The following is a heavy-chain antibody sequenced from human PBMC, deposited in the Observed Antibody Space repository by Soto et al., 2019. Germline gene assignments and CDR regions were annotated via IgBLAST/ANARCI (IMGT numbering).Heavy chain of an antibody. V-gene: IGHV3-30*03. D-gene: IGHD2-21*02. CDR3: ATAMVTPSWIDY. J-gene: IGHJ4*02. Sequence: QVQLVESGGGVVQPGRSLRLSCAASGFPFTSYGMHWVRQAPGKGLEWVAVISYDGSNKYYADSVKGRFTISRDNSKNTLYLQMTGLTAEDTAVYYCATAMVTPSWIDYWGQGTLVTVSS. CDR1: GFPFTSYG. CDR2: ISYDGSNK.